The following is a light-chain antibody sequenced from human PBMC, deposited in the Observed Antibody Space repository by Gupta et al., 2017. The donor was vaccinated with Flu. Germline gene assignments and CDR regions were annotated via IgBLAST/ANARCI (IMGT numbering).Light chain of an antibody. CDR2: KAS. CDR1: QSKRSC. CDR3: QQYNSNPLT. J-gene: IGKJ2*01. V-gene: IGKV1-5*03. Sequence: ATVRGKATKNGRDNQSKRSCLAWYQQKPGQPPQLLIDKASSLESGVPERFSGSGSGTDFTLTISSLQAEDVATYYCQQYNSNPLTFGQGTKVEIK.